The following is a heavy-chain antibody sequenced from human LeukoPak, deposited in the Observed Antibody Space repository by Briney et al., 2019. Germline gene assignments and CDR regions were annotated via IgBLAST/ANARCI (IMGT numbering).Heavy chain of an antibody. D-gene: IGHD3-10*01. CDR1: GFTLSSYA. Sequence: PGRSLRLSCAASGFTLSSYAMHWVRQAPGKGLEWVAVISYDGSNKYYADSVKGRFTISRDNSKNTLYLQMNSLRAEDTAVYYCARDRDYGSGSKDYWGQGTLVTVSS. CDR3: ARDRDYGSGSKDY. V-gene: IGHV3-30*04. J-gene: IGHJ4*02. CDR2: ISYDGSNK.